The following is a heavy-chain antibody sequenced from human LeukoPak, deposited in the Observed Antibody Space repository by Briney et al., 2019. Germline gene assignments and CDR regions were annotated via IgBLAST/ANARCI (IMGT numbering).Heavy chain of an antibody. V-gene: IGHV1-2*06. D-gene: IGHD2-21*02. CDR3: ARTLAYCGGDCYLDY. CDR2: IKPNSGGT. Sequence: EPSVKVSCKASGYTFTDYYMHWVRQAPGQGLEWMGRIKPNSGGTSYAQKFQGRVTMTGDTSTNTAYMELSRLGSDDTAVYYCARTLAYCGGDCYLDYWGQGTLVTVSS. J-gene: IGHJ4*02. CDR1: GYTFTDYY.